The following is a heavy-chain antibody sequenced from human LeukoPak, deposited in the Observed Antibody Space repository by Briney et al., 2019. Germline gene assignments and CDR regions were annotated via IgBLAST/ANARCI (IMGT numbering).Heavy chain of an antibody. Sequence: ASVKVSCKASGYTFTSYGISWVRQAPGQGLEWMGWISAYNGNTNYAQKLQGRVTMTTDTSTSTAYMELRSLRSDDTAVYYCARDPRPMVRGVIWFDPWGRGTLVTVSS. CDR2: ISAYNGNT. CDR3: ARDPRPMVRGVIWFDP. V-gene: IGHV1-18*01. D-gene: IGHD3-10*01. CDR1: GYTFTSYG. J-gene: IGHJ5*02.